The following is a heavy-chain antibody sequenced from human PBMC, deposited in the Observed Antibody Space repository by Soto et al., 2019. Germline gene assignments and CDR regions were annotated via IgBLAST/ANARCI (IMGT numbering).Heavy chain of an antibody. V-gene: IGHV4-59*08. CDR3: ARISSITIFGVVTNWFDP. CDR2: IYYSGST. Sequence: PSETLSLTCTFSGCSSSSYYWSLIRQPPGKGLEWIGYIYYSGSTNYNPSLKSRVTISVDTSKNQFSLKLSSVTAADTAVYYCARISSITIFGVVTNWFDPWGQGTLVTASS. J-gene: IGHJ5*02. D-gene: IGHD3-3*01. CDR1: GCSSSSYY.